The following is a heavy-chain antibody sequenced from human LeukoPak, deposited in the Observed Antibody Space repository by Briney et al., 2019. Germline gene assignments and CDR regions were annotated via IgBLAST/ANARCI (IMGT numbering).Heavy chain of an antibody. J-gene: IGHJ4*02. CDR3: ARGSGFGGYYFDY. CDR1: GYTFTSYY. Sequence: ASVKVSCKASGYTFTSYYMHWVRQAPGQGLEWMGWISTYNGNTNYAQKLQGRVTMTTDTSTNTAYMELRSLRSDDTAVYYCARGSGFGGYYFDYWGQGTLVTVSS. V-gene: IGHV1-18*04. D-gene: IGHD3-10*01. CDR2: ISTYNGNT.